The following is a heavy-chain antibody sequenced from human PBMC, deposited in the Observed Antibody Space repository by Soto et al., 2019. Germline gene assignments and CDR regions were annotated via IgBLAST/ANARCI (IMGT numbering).Heavy chain of an antibody. CDR2: INPSGGST. CDR1: GYTFTSYY. Sequence: ASVKVSCKASGYTFTSYYMHWVRQAPGQGLEWMGKINPSGGSTSYAQKFQGRVTMTRDTSTSTVYMELGSLRSEDTAVYYCARALEMATFGEWFDPWGQGTLVTVSS. D-gene: IGHD3-10*01. CDR3: ARALEMATFGEWFDP. V-gene: IGHV1-46*01. J-gene: IGHJ5*02.